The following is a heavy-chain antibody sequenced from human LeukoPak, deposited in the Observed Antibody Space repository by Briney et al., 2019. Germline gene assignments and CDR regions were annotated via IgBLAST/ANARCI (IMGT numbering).Heavy chain of an antibody. CDR2: INPNSGGT. V-gene: IGHV1-2*02. CDR3: ARGGPYSSSWTRDY. J-gene: IGHJ4*02. CDR1: GYTFTGYY. Sequence: ASVKVSCKASGYTFTGYYMNWVRQAPGHGLEWMGWINPNSGGTNYAQKFQGRDTMTRDTSISTAYMELSRLRSDDTAVCYCARGGPYSSSWTRDYWGQGTLVTVSS. D-gene: IGHD6-13*01.